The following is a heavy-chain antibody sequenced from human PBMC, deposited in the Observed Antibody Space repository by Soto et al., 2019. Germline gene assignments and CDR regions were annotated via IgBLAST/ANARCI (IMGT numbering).Heavy chain of an antibody. CDR3: ARDGGRVGATAADY. D-gene: IGHD1-26*01. J-gene: IGHJ4*01. Sequence: QVQLQESGPGLVKPSQTLSLTCTVSGVSISSGGYYWSWIRQHPGKGLEWIGYIYYSGSTYYNPSLKSRFTISVDTSKNQFPLKLSSVTAADTAFYYCARDGGRVGATAADYWGHGTLVTVSS. CDR2: IYYSGST. CDR1: GVSISSGGYY. V-gene: IGHV4-31*03.